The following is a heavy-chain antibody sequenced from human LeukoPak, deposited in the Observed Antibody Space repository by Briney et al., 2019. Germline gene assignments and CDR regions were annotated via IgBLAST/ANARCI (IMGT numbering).Heavy chain of an antibody. CDR3: ASAGLLAGLFDY. V-gene: IGHV1-2*06. CDR1: GYTFTSYG. J-gene: IGHJ4*02. CDR2: INPNSGGT. Sequence: GASVKVSCKASGYTFTSYGISWVRQAPGQGLEWMGRINPNSGGTNYAQKFQGRVTMTRDTSISTAYMELSRLRSDDTAVYYCASAGLLAGLFDYWGQGTLVIVSS. D-gene: IGHD3-9*01.